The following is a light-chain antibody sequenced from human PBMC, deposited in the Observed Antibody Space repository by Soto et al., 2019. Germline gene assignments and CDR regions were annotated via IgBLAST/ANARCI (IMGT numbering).Light chain of an antibody. CDR2: GAS. CDR1: QSVSSSY. V-gene: IGKV3-20*01. J-gene: IGKJ4*01. Sequence: EIVLTQSPGTLSLSPGERATLSCRASQSVSSSYFAWYQQKPGQSPRQLIYGASSRATGIPDRFSGSGSGTDFTPTITRLEPEDFAVYYCQHYRTSFGGGTRVEIK. CDR3: QHYRTS.